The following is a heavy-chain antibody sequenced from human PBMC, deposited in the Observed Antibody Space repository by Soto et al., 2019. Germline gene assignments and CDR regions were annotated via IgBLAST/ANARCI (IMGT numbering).Heavy chain of an antibody. CDR2: IYTSGST. CDR1: GGSISSYY. V-gene: IGHV4-4*07. CDR3: ARVIRQQLVNYYFDY. Sequence: PSETLSLTCTVSGGSISSYYWSWIRQPAGKGLEWIGRIYTSGSTNYNPSLKSRVTMSADTSKNQFSLKLSSVTAADTAVYYCARVIRQQLVNYYFDYWGQGTLVTVSS. D-gene: IGHD6-13*01. J-gene: IGHJ4*02.